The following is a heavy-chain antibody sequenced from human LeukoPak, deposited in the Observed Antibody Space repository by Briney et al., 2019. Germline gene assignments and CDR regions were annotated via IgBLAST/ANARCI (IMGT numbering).Heavy chain of an antibody. J-gene: IGHJ4*02. D-gene: IGHD6-19*01. CDR1: GYTFTSYG. CDR3: AKDDLAGRGWYKFDY. Sequence: ASVKVSCKASGYTFTSYGISWVRQAPGQGLEWMGWISAYNGNTNYAQKLQGRVTMTTDTSTSTAYMELSSLRAEDTAVYYCAKDDLAGRGWYKFDYWGQGTLVTVSS. V-gene: IGHV1-18*01. CDR2: ISAYNGNT.